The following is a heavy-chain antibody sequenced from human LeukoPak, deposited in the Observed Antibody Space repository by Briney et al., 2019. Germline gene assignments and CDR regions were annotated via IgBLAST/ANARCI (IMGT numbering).Heavy chain of an antibody. J-gene: IGHJ4*02. D-gene: IGHD2-15*01. CDR3: AREVKLSVVYYFDY. V-gene: IGHV1-69*04. CDR1: GGTFSSYA. CDR2: IIPILGIA. Sequence: ASVKVSCKASGGTFSSYAISWVRQSPGQGLEWMGRIIPILGIANYAQKLQGRVTITADKSTSTAYMELSSLRSEDTAVYYCAREVKLSVVYYFDYWGQGTLVTVSS.